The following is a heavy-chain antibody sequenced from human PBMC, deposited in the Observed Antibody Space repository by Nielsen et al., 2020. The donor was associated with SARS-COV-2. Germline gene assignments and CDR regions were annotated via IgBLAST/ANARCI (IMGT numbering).Heavy chain of an antibody. Sequence: SETLSLTCAVSGGSVSSNDWWTWVRQSPGKGLEWIAAIYYTGSTYYTPSLKSRVTISVDTSKNQYSLKLSSVTAADTAVYYCAREDSSSCHDSWGQGTLVTVSS. V-gene: IGHV4-4*02. J-gene: IGHJ4*02. CDR2: IYYTGST. D-gene: IGHD2-2*01. CDR1: GGSVSSNDW. CDR3: AREDSSSCHDS.